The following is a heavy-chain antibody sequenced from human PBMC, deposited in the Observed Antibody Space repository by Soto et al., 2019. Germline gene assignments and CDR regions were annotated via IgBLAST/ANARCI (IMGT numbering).Heavy chain of an antibody. V-gene: IGHV4-59*12. CDR3: ARVPDY. J-gene: IGHJ4*02. Sequence: SETLSLTCTVSGGSISSYYWSWIRQHPGKGLEWIGYIYHSVSTYYNPSLKSRVTIPVDRSKNHFSLKLSSVTAADTAVYYCARVPDYWGQGTLVTAPQ. CDR2: IYHSVST. CDR1: GGSISSYY.